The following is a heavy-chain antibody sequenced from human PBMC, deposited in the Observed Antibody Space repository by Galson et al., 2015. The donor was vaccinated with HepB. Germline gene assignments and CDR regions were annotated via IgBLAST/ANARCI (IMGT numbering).Heavy chain of an antibody. Sequence: SLRLSCAASGVTFGRYGMHWVRQAPGKGLEWVAIISYAGKTSKYSDSVKGRFTISRDNPKNTHYLQMNSLRNEDSAVYFCAKGDVAYTSSSGGFDFWGQGTRVTVSS. CDR1: GVTFGRYG. CDR3: AKGDVAYTSSSGGFDF. CDR2: ISYAGKTS. D-gene: IGHD6-6*01. J-gene: IGHJ4*02. V-gene: IGHV3-30*18.